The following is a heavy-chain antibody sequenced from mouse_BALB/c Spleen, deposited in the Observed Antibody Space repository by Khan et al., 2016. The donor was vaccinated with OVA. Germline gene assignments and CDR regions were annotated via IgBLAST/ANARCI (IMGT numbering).Heavy chain of an antibody. V-gene: IGHV1-77*01. J-gene: IGHJ3*01. Sequence: QVQLKESGPDLVKPGASVKMSCKASGYTFTDFLISWVKQRPGQGLEWIGEIYPGSGYTYYNEKFRGKAILTSDKSSNTAYMQLNSLTSEDSAVYCGARAGYGGFAYWGQGALVTVSA. D-gene: IGHD3-2*02. CDR3: ARAGYGGFAY. CDR2: IYPGSGYT. CDR1: GYTFTDFL.